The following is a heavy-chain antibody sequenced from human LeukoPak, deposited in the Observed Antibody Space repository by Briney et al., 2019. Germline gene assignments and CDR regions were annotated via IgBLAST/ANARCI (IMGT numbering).Heavy chain of an antibody. CDR1: GFSFSDYG. Sequence: GGSLRLSCEASGFSFSDYGMHWVRQAPGKGLECVALISNDGTNKFYVDPVKGRFTISRDNSKNTLYLQMDSLRTEDTAVYYCARDWARGNSYYVDYWGQGTQVTVSS. CDR2: ISNDGTNK. J-gene: IGHJ4*02. D-gene: IGHD4-23*01. CDR3: ARDWARGNSYYVDY. V-gene: IGHV3-30*03.